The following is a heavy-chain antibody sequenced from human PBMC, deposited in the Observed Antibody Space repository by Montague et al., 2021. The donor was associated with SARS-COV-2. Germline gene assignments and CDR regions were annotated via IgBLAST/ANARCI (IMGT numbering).Heavy chain of an antibody. J-gene: IGHJ6*02. V-gene: IGHV4-38-2*02. CDR3: AVNSNYSYYYGMDV. CDR2: IYHSGST. Sequence: SETLSLTCTVSGYSISSGYYWGWIRQPPGKGLEWIGSIYHSGSTYYNPSLKRRVTISVDTSKNQCSLKLSSVTAADTAVYYCAVNSNYSYYYGMDVWGQGTTVTVSS. D-gene: IGHD4-11*01. CDR1: GYSISSGYY.